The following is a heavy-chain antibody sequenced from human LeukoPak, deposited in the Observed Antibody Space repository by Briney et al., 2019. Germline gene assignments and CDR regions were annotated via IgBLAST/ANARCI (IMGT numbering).Heavy chain of an antibody. J-gene: IGHJ4*02. D-gene: IGHD3-22*01. CDR1: GFTFSSYA. CDR2: ISGSGGST. V-gene: IGHV3-23*01. Sequence: LPGGSLRLSCAASGFTFSSYAMSWVRQAPGKGLEWVSAISGSGGSTYYADSVKGRFTSSRDKSKNTLYLQMNSLRAEDTAVYYCARMYCYDSSGYRYYFDYWGQGTLVTVSS. CDR3: ARMYCYDSSGYRYYFDY.